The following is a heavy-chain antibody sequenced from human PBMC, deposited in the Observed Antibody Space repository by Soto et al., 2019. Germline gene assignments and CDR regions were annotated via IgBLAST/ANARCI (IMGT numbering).Heavy chain of an antibody. CDR1: GFTFTNYA. D-gene: IGHD3-22*01. CDR3: AKDHYESPNVFDI. Sequence: EAQLLESGGGLVQPGGSLRLSCAASGFTFTNYAMAWVRQAPGKGLEWVSAVSSSGDKTYYADSVRGRFTVSRDTSKNTLCLQMNSLRAEDTAIYYCAKDHYESPNVFDIWGQGTMVTVSS. V-gene: IGHV3-23*01. J-gene: IGHJ3*02. CDR2: VSSSGDKT.